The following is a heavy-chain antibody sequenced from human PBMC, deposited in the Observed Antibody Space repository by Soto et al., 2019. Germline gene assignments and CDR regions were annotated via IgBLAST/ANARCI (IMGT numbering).Heavy chain of an antibody. D-gene: IGHD6-13*01. J-gene: IGHJ6*02. CDR2: IIPILGIA. CDR3: VREGIAAAGTEGYYYYGMDV. V-gene: IGHV1-69*08. CDR1: GGTFSSYT. Sequence: QVQLVQSGAEVKKPGSSVKVSCKASGGTFSSYTISWVRQAPGQGLEWMGRIIPILGIANYAQKFQGRVMITADKSTSTAYMELSSLRSEDTAVYYCVREGIAAAGTEGYYYYGMDVWGQGTTVTVSS.